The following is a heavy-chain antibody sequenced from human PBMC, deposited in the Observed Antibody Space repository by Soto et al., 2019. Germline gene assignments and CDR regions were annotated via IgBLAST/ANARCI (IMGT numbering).Heavy chain of an antibody. CDR3: AKETPTYYDFWSGYYWDY. CDR1: GFTLSSYA. CDR2: ISGSGGST. V-gene: IGHV3-23*01. D-gene: IGHD3-3*01. J-gene: IGHJ4*02. Sequence: GGSLGLSCAASGFTLSSYAMSWVRQSPGKGLEWVSAISGSGGSTYYADSVKGRFTISRDNSKNTLYLQMNSLRAEDTAVYYCAKETPTYYDFWSGYYWDYWGQGTLVTVSS.